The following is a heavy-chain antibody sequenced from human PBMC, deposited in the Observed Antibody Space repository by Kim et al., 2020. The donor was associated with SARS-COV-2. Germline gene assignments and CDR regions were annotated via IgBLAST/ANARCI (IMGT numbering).Heavy chain of an antibody. CDR1: GFTFSSYG. V-gene: IGHV3-30*18. Sequence: GGSLRLSCAASGFTFSSYGMHWVRQAPGKGLEWVAVISYDGSNKYYADSVKGRFTISRDNSKNTLYLQMNSLRAEDTAVYYCAKDQGRVWNRVWGNYYYYGMDVWGQGTTVTVSS. D-gene: IGHD3-16*01. CDR2: ISYDGSNK. J-gene: IGHJ6*02. CDR3: AKDQGRVWNRVWGNYYYYGMDV.